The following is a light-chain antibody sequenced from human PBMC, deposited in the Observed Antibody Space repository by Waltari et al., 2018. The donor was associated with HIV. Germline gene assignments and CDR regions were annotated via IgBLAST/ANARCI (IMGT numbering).Light chain of an antibody. Sequence: QSALTQPPSASGSPGQSVTISCTGTSSDVGGYNYVSWYQQHPGKAPQLMIYEVSQRPSGVPNRFSGSKSGNTASLTVSGLQTEDEANYYCSSYAGSNNWVFGGGTNQTVL. J-gene: IGLJ3*02. CDR1: SSDVGGYNY. V-gene: IGLV2-8*01. CDR3: SSYAGSNNWV. CDR2: EVS.